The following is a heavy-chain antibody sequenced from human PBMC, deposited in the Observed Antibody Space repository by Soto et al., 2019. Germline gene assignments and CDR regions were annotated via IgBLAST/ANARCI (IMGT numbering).Heavy chain of an antibody. Sequence: QVQLQQWGAGLLKPSETLSLTCAVYGGSFSGYYWSWIRQPPGKGLEWIGEINHSGSTNYNPSLKSLVTISVDTSKNQFSLKLSSVTAADTAVYYCGGCSSTSCYYYYYMDVWGTGTTVTVSS. J-gene: IGHJ6*03. V-gene: IGHV4-34*01. D-gene: IGHD2-2*01. CDR2: INHSGST. CDR3: GGCSSTSCYYYYYMDV. CDR1: GGSFSGYY.